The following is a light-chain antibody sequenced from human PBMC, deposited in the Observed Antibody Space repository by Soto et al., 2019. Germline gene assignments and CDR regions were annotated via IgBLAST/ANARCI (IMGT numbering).Light chain of an antibody. V-gene: IGLV2-23*01. CDR1: SSDVGSYNL. CDR3: CSYVGNSAWV. J-gene: IGLJ1*01. Sequence: CVLPQPASVSGSAGQSITISCTGTSSDVGSYNLVSWYQQHPGKAPKLLIYDGSKRPSGVSNRFSESKSGNTASLTISGLQAEDEADYYCCSYVGNSAWVFGSGTKVTVL. CDR2: DGS.